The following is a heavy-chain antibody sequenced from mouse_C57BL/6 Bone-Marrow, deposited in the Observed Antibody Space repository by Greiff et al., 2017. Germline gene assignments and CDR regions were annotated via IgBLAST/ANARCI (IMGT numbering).Heavy chain of an antibody. Sequence: QVQLKESGAELVKPGASVKISCKASGYAFSSYWMNWVKQRPGQGLEWIGQIYPGDGDTNYNGKFKGKATLTADKSSSTAYMQLSSLTSEDSAVYFCARYPPHYYGSSHWYFDVWGTGTTVTVSS. V-gene: IGHV1-80*01. CDR3: ARYPPHYYGSSHWYFDV. J-gene: IGHJ1*03. CDR1: GYAFSSYW. CDR2: IYPGDGDT. D-gene: IGHD1-1*01.